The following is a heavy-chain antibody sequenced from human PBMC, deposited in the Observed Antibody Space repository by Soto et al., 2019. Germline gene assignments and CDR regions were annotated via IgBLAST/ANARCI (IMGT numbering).Heavy chain of an antibody. J-gene: IGHJ5*02. CDR3: ARDLGYSSSSNWFDP. V-gene: IGHV4-59*01. CDR1: GGSISSYY. Sequence: QVQLQESGPGLVKPSETLSLTCTVSGGSISSYYWSWIRQPPGKGLEWIGYIYYSGSTNYNPSLKSRVTISVDTSKNQFSLKLSSVTAADTAVYYCARDLGYSSSSNWFDPWGQGTLVTVSS. CDR2: IYYSGST. D-gene: IGHD6-6*01.